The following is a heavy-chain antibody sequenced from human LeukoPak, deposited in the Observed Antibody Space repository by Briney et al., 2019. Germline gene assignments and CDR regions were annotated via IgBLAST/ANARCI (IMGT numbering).Heavy chain of an antibody. CDR1: GGAFSGYY. J-gene: IGHJ6*03. CDR3: ARCPTYCSSTSCLSYYYYMDV. CDR2: INHSGST. Sequence: SETLSFTCAVYGGAFSGYYWSWIRQPPGKGLEWIGEINHSGSTNYNPSLKSRVTISVDTSKNQFSLKLSSVTAADTAVYYCARCPTYCSSTSCLSYYYYMDVWGKGTTVTVSS. V-gene: IGHV4-34*01. D-gene: IGHD2-2*01.